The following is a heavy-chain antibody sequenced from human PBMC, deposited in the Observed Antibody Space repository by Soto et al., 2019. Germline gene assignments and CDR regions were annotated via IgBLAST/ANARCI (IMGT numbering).Heavy chain of an antibody. CDR3: AREVIAATGTIRWFDP. J-gene: IGHJ5*02. Sequence: GGSLRLSWAASGFTFSRHWMHWVRQTPGKGPVWVSRINDDGSSTKYADSVKGRFTIARDNAKNTVFLQMSSLRAEDTAVYYCAREVIAATGTIRWFDPWGQGTLVTVSS. CDR1: GFTFSRHW. CDR2: INDDGSST. D-gene: IGHD6-25*01. V-gene: IGHV3-74*03.